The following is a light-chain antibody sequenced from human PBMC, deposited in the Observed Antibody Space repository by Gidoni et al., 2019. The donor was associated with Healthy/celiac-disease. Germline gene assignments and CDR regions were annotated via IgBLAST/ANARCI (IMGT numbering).Light chain of an antibody. V-gene: IGKV1-5*03. CDR3: QQYNSYEGT. J-gene: IGKJ1*01. CDR2: KAF. Sequence: DIQMTQSPSTRSASVGDRVTITCRASPSIGSWLAWYQQKPGKAPKLLISKAFSLERGGPSRFSGSGSGTGFTLTNSSLQPDDFATYYCQQYNSYEGTFGQGTKVEIK. CDR1: PSIGSW.